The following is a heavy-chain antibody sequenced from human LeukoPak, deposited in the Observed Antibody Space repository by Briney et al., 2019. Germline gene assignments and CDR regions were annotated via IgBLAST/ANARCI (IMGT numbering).Heavy chain of an antibody. Sequence: GGSLRLSCAASGFTFSSYWMSWVRQAPGKGLEWVANIKQDGSEKYYMDSVKGRFTISRDKAKNSLYLKMNSLRAEDTAVYYCAREGGSSWYRYGNNWFARWGQGILVTVSS. V-gene: IGHV3-7*01. J-gene: IGHJ5*02. CDR1: GFTFSSYW. CDR3: AREGGSSWYRYGNNWFAR. D-gene: IGHD6-13*01. CDR2: IKQDGSEK.